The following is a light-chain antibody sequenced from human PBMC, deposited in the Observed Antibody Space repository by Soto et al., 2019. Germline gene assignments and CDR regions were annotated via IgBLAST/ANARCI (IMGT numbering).Light chain of an antibody. V-gene: IGLV2-23*01. J-gene: IGLJ2*01. CDR3: CSYTGSSSNVV. CDR2: EGT. Sequence: QSALTQPASVSGSPGQSITLSCTGTSSDVGSYNLVSWYQLHPGKAPKLMIYEGTKRPSGVSNRFSGSKSGSTASLTISGLQAEDEADYYCCSYTGSSSNVVFGGGTKLTVL. CDR1: SSDVGSYNL.